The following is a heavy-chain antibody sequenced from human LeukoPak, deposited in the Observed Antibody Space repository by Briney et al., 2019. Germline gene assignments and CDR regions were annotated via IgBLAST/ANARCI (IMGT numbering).Heavy chain of an antibody. CDR1: GFTFSTCN. J-gene: IGHJ4*02. Sequence: GGSLRLPCAASGFTFSTCNMHWVRQAPGKGLEWVAVILSDGSKKYYAESVKGRFTISRDNSKNTLYLQMNSLRTEDTAVYYCMATPIDDWGQGTLVTVSS. D-gene: IGHD5-24*01. V-gene: IGHV3-30*03. CDR2: ILSDGSKK. CDR3: MATPIDD.